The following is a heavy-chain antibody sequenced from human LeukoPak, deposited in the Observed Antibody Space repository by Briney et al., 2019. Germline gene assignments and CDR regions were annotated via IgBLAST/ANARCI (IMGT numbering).Heavy chain of an antibody. CDR2: INPSGGST. CDR1: GYTFTSYG. Sequence: ASVKVSCKASGYTFTSYGISWVRQAPGQGLEWMGIINPSGGSTSYAQKFQGRVTMTRDTSTSTVYMELSSLRSEDTAVYYCARDLLIGPSTAMATDVGMDVWGQGTTVTVSS. D-gene: IGHD5-18*01. J-gene: IGHJ6*02. CDR3: ARDLLIGPSTAMATDVGMDV. V-gene: IGHV1-46*01.